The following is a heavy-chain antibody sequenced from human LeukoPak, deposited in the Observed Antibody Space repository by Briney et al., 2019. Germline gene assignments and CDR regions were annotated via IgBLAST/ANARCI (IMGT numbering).Heavy chain of an antibody. CDR1: GGTFSSYA. Sequence: GSSVKVSCMASGGTFSSYAISWVRQAPGQGLEWMGGIIPIFGTANYAQKFQGRVTITADKSTSTAYMELSSLRSEDTAVYYCARTVVPAAIPYYYYGMDVWGKGTTVTVSS. V-gene: IGHV1-69*06. CDR2: IIPIFGTA. J-gene: IGHJ6*04. D-gene: IGHD2-2*01. CDR3: ARTVVPAAIPYYYYGMDV.